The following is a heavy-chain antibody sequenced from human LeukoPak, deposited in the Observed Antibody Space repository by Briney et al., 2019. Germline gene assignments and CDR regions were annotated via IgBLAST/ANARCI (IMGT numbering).Heavy chain of an antibody. Sequence: PGGSLRLSCAASGFTFSSYWMNWVRQAPGKGLVWVSRINNDGGDTIYADSAKGRFTISRDNAKNTLFLQMNSLRPEDTAVYYCTRGGAAGTFDYWGQGTLVTVSS. D-gene: IGHD6-13*01. CDR1: GFTFSSYW. CDR3: TRGGAAGTFDY. CDR2: INNDGGDT. V-gene: IGHV3-74*01. J-gene: IGHJ4*02.